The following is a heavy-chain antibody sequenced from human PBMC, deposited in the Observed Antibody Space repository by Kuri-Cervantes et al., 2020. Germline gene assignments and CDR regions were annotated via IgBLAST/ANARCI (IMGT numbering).Heavy chain of an antibody. J-gene: IGHJ4*02. CDR3: AREPRDDYVWGSYRYTGYFDY. CDR1: GYTFTSYY. V-gene: IGHV1-69*05. CDR2: IIPIFGTA. Sequence: SVKVSCKASGYTFTSYYMHWVRQAPGQGLEWMGGIIPIFGTANYAQKFQGRVTITTDESTSTAYMELSSLRSEDTAVYYCAREPRDDYVWGSYRYTGYFDYWGQGTLVTVSS. D-gene: IGHD3-16*02.